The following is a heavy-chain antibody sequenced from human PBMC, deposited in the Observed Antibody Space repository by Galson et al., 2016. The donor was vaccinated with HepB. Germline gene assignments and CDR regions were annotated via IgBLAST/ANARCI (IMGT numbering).Heavy chain of an antibody. Sequence: SLRLSCAASGFTFSTYAMSWVRQAPGKGLEWVSAIYGDGGNTYYADSVTGRLTISRDNSKNTLYLEMSSLRAEDTAVYFCAKDQTGGGLHYWYFDLWGRGTLVTVSS. V-gene: IGHV3-23*01. CDR1: GFTFSTYA. D-gene: IGHD7-27*01. CDR3: AKDQTGGGLHYWYFDL. J-gene: IGHJ2*01. CDR2: IYGDGGNT.